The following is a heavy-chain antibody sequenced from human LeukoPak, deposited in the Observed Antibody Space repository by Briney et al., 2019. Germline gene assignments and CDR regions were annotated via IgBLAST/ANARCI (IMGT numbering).Heavy chain of an antibody. CDR1: GYIFTHYW. CDR3: ARQLGIAAAGSSGSYYYYGMDV. V-gene: IGHV5-51*01. CDR2: IYPADSDT. Sequence: ESLKISCQVSGYIFTHYWIGWVRQMPGKGLESMGIIYPADSDTTYSPSFQGQVTISADKSISTAYLQWSSLKASDTAMYYCARQLGIAAAGSSGSYYYYGMDVWGQGTTVPGSS. D-gene: IGHD6-13*01. J-gene: IGHJ6*02.